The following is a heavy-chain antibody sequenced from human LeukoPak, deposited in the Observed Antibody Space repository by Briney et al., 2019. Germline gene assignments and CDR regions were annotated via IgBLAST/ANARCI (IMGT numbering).Heavy chain of an antibody. CDR1: GFTFSSYS. CDR2: ISSSSSTI. CDR3: ARDSGGPHGGY. D-gene: IGHD2-15*01. Sequence: GGSLRLSCAASGFTFSSYSMNWVRQAPGKGLEWVSYISSSSSTIYYADSVKGRFTISRDNAMNSLYLQMNSLRAEDTAVYYCARDSGGPHGGYWGQGTLVTVSS. J-gene: IGHJ4*02. V-gene: IGHV3-48*04.